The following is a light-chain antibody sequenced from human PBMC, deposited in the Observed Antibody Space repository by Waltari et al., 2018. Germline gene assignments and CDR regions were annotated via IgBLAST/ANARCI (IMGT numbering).Light chain of an antibody. Sequence: EVVLTQSPDTLSVSPGERATLSCRTSRSVNSNLAWYHHKPGQAPRLLMYGASTRPTGIPDRFSGSESGTEFTLTITSLQSEDFAVYYCQQSNNWPLTFGGGTKVEI. V-gene: IGKV3-15*01. CDR3: QQSNNWPLT. J-gene: IGKJ4*01. CDR1: RSVNSN. CDR2: GAS.